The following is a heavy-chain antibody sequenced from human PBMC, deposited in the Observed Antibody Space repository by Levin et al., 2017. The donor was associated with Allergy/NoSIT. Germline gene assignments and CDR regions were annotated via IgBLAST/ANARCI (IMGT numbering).Heavy chain of an antibody. V-gene: IGHV3-30*18. CDR1: GFTFSSYG. Sequence: SCAASGFTFSSYGMHWVRQAPGKGLEWVAVISYDGSNKYYADSVKGRFTISRDNSKNTLYLQMNSLRAEDTAVYYCAKGLVATIPPFDYWGQGTLVTVSS. CDR3: AKGLVATIPPFDY. D-gene: IGHD5-12*01. J-gene: IGHJ4*02. CDR2: ISYDGSNK.